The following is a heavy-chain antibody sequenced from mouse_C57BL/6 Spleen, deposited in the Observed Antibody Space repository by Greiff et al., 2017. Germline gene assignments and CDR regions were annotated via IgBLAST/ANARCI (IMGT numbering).Heavy chain of an antibody. CDR3: TRRDGYYVRYFDY. Sequence: QVQLQQSGAELVRPGASVTLSCKASGYTFTDYEMHWVKQTPVHGLEWIGAIDPETGGTAYNQKFKGKAILTADKSSSTAYMELRSLTSEDSAVYYCTRRDGYYVRYFDYWGQGTTLTVSS. V-gene: IGHV1-15*01. CDR1: GYTFTDYE. J-gene: IGHJ2*01. CDR2: IDPETGGT. D-gene: IGHD2-3*01.